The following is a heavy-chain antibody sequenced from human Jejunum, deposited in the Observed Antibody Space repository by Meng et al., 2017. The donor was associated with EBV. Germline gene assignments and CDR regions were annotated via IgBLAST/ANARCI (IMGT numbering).Heavy chain of an antibody. CDR1: GFSFIHSW. CDR2: INSDGRNT. D-gene: IGHD1-1*01. CDR3: AREGSEWHDVADY. Sequence: VKLCESRGGLVHPGGSLGLSCAASGFSFIHSWWPWVRQVPGKGLVWVSRINSDGRNTAYADSVKGRFTISRDNAENTLYLQMDSLRGEDTAVYYCAREGSEWHDVADYWGQGTLVTVSS. J-gene: IGHJ4*02. V-gene: IGHV3-74*01.